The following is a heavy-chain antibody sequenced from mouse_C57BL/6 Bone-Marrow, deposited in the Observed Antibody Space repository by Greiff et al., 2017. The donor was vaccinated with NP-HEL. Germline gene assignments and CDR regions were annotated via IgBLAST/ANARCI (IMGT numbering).Heavy chain of an antibody. CDR3: ARRADSSGYFDY. CDR1: GYTFTSYW. V-gene: IGHV1-61*01. J-gene: IGHJ2*01. D-gene: IGHD3-2*02. Sequence: VQLQQPGAELVRPGSSVKLSCKASGYTFTSYWMDWVKQRPGQGLEWIGNIYPSDSETHYNQKFKDKATLTVDKSSSTAYMQLSSLTSEDSAVYYCARRADSSGYFDYWGQGNTLTVSS. CDR2: IYPSDSET.